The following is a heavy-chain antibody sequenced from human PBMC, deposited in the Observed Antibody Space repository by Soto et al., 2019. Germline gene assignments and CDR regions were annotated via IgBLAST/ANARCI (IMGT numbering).Heavy chain of an antibody. D-gene: IGHD3-22*01. J-gene: IGHJ3*02. CDR1: GFTVTSNY. V-gene: IGHV3-66*01. Sequence: EVQLVESGGGLVQPGGSLRLCCAASGFTVTSNYISWLRKAPGKGLEWVSVIYSGGSTYYADSVKGRFTISRDNSNNTLYLQMNSLRAEDTAVYYCARDLYYDSNGDAFDIWGQGTMVTVSS. CDR3: ARDLYYDSNGDAFDI. CDR2: IYSGGST.